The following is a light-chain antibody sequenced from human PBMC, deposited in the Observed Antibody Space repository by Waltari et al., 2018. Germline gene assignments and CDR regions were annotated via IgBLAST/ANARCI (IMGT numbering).Light chain of an antibody. CDR3: SSFTSSTTWV. CDR2: DVT. V-gene: IGLV2-14*03. CDR1: SNDIGAYDY. J-gene: IGLJ3*02. Sequence: QSALTQPASVSGSPGQSITISCIGTSNDIGAYDYVSWYQQTPGKAPKLLIYDVTKWPSGISNRFSGSKSGNTASLTISGLQTEDEAHYYCSSFTSSTTWVFGGGTKVTVL.